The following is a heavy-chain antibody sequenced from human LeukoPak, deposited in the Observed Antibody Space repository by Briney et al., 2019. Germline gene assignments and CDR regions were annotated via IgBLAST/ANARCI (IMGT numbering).Heavy chain of an antibody. J-gene: IGHJ4*02. Sequence: SETLSLTCTVSGVSIISYYWSGIRQPPGKGLEWIGHIYSSGSTNYNPSLKSRVTISVDTSKNQFSLKLSSVTAADTAVYYCARNYDSSGYTAFGYWGRGTLLTVSS. CDR2: IYSSGST. V-gene: IGHV4-59*01. CDR3: ARNYDSSGYTAFGY. D-gene: IGHD3-22*01. CDR1: GVSIISYY.